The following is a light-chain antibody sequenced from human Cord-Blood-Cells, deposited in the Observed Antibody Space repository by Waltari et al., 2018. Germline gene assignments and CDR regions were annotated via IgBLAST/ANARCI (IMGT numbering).Light chain of an antibody. CDR1: SRDVGSYNL. J-gene: IGLJ3*02. CDR2: EVS. V-gene: IGLV2-23*02. Sequence: QSALTQPASVSGSPGQSITISCTGTSRDVGSYNLVSWYQKHPGKAPKLMIYEVSKRPSGVSNRFSGSKSGNTASLTISGLQAEDEADYYCCSYAGSSNWVFGGGTKLTVL. CDR3: CSYAGSSNWV.